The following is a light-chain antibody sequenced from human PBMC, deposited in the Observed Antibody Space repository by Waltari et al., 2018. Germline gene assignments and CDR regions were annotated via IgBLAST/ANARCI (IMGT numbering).Light chain of an antibody. Sequence: QSALTQPASVSGSPGQSITISCTGTSSDVGGYKYVSWYQQHPGKAPKLIIYDVSTRPSGTSNRFSGSKSGNTASLTISGLQAEDEAEYYCNSYTSSRTWVFGGGTKLTVL. CDR3: NSYTSSRTWV. J-gene: IGLJ3*02. CDR1: SSDVGGYKY. CDR2: DVS. V-gene: IGLV2-14*03.